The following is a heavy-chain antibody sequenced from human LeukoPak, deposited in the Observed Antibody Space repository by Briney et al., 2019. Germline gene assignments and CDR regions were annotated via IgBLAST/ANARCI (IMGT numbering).Heavy chain of an antibody. CDR2: IIPIFGTA. CDR1: GGTFSSYA. J-gene: IGHJ4*02. V-gene: IGHV1-69*05. Sequence: SVKVSCKASGGTFSSYAISWVRQAPGQGLEWMGVIIPIFGTANYAQKFQGRVTITTDESTSTAYMELSSLRSEDTAVYYCARDLGQFADYYDSSGSPFDYWGQGTLVTVSS. CDR3: ARDLGQFADYYDSSGSPFDY. D-gene: IGHD3-22*01.